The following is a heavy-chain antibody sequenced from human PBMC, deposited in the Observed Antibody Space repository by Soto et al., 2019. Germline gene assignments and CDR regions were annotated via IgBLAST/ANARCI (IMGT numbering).Heavy chain of an antibody. CDR1: GFTVSSNY. J-gene: IGHJ6*02. CDR3: ARVHSGYLSDPSYYYGMDV. D-gene: IGHD5-12*01. Sequence: GGSLRLSCAASGFTVSSNYMSWVRQAPGKGLEWVSVIYSGGSTYYADSVKGRFTISRDNSKNTLYLQMNSLRAEDTAVYYCARVHSGYLSDPSYYYGMDVWGQGTTVTVSS. CDR2: IYSGGST. V-gene: IGHV3-53*01.